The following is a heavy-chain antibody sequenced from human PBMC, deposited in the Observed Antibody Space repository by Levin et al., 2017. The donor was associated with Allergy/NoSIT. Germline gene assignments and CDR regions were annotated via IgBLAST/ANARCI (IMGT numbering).Heavy chain of an antibody. CDR1: GYTFTSYA. Sequence: ASVKVSCKASGYTFTSYAMHWVRQAPGQRLEWMGWINAGNGNTKYSQKFQGRVTITRDTSASTAYMELSSLRSEDTAVYYCARVPQELDGDFAWYFDLWGRGTLVTVSS. V-gene: IGHV1-3*01. CDR3: ARVPQELDGDFAWYFDL. CDR2: INAGNGNT. J-gene: IGHJ2*01. D-gene: IGHD4-17*01.